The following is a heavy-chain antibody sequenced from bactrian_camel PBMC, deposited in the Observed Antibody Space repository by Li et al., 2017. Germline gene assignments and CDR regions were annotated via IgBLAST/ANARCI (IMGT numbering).Heavy chain of an antibody. CDR3: AAFCSGGYWSFKY. J-gene: IGHJ4*01. CDR2: IDSGGSDT. V-gene: IGHV3S40*01. D-gene: IGHD2*01. Sequence: VESGGSLRLSCAASGFTFTDYGMTWVRQAPGKGLEWVSTIDSGGSDTYYADSVQGRFTISRDNAKNTVYLQMNSLKPEDTAMYYCAAFCSGGYWSFKYWGQGTQVTVS. CDR1: GFTFTDYG.